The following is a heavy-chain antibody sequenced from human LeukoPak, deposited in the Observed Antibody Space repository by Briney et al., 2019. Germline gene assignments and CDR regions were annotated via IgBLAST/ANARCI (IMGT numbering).Heavy chain of an antibody. CDR3: ARRGVLHGYYYGMDV. Sequence: GASVKVSCKASGYTFTGYNMHWVRQAPGQGLEWMGWIKPNSGDTKYTQKFQGRVTLTRDTSISTAYMELSRLRSDDTAVYYCARRGVLHGYYYGMDVWGQGTTVTVSS. J-gene: IGHJ6*02. CDR2: IKPNSGDT. D-gene: IGHD2/OR15-2a*01. CDR1: GYTFTGYN. V-gene: IGHV1-2*02.